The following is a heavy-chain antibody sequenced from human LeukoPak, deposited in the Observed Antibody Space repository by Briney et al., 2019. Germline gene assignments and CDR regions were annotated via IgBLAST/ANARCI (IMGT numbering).Heavy chain of an antibody. CDR1: GGTFISYA. CDR3: AREGPLVGATDY. CDR2: IIPIFGTA. Sequence: AVKVSCKASGGTFISYAISWVRQAPGQGGEWMGGIIPIFGTANNAQKFQGTVTITAAESTSTAYMELSSLRSEDTAVYYCAREGPLVGATDYWGQGTLVTVSS. V-gene: IGHV1-69*13. J-gene: IGHJ4*02. D-gene: IGHD1-26*01.